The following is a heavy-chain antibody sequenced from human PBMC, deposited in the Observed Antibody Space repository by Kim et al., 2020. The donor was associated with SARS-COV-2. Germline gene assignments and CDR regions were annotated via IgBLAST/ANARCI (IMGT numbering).Heavy chain of an antibody. J-gene: IGHJ6*02. Sequence: GGSLRLSCAASGFTFSSYSMNWVRQAPGKGLEWVSSISSSSSYIYYADSVKGRFTISRDNAKNSLYLQMNSLRAEDTAVYYCAREVDIAYYYYGMDVWGQGTTVTVSS. CDR2: ISSSSSYI. CDR1: GFTFSSYS. D-gene: IGHD5-12*01. CDR3: AREVDIAYYYYGMDV. V-gene: IGHV3-21*01.